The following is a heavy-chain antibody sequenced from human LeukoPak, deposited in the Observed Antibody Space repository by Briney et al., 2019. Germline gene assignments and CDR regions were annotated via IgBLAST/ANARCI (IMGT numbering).Heavy chain of an antibody. V-gene: IGHV4-34*01. CDR2: INHSGST. Sequence: SETLSLTCAVYGGSFSGYHWSWVRQPPGKGLEWIGEINHSGSTNYNPSLKSRVTISVDTSKNQFSLKLSSVTAADTAVYYCARGSGRYDILTGHTVNWFDPWGQGTLVTVSS. J-gene: IGHJ5*02. D-gene: IGHD3-9*01. CDR3: ARGSGRYDILTGHTVNWFDP. CDR1: GGSFSGYH.